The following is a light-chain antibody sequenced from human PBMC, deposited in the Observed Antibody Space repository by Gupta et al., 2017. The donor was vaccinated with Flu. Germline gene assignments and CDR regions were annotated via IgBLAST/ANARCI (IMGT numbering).Light chain of an antibody. CDR1: SSDVGGYNY. Sequence: QSALTQPVSVSGSPGQSITISCTGTSSDVGGYNYVSWYQQHPGQAPKLMIYEVNNRPSWVSNRFSGSKSGSTASLTISGLQAEDEADYYCNSYTSGSTPYVFGPGTKVTVL. CDR2: EVN. J-gene: IGLJ1*01. V-gene: IGLV2-14*01. CDR3: NSYTSGSTPYV.